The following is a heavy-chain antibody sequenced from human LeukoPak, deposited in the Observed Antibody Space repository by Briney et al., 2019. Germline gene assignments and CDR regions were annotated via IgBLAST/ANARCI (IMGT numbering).Heavy chain of an antibody. Sequence: PGGSLRLSCAASGFSFTDYAMSWARQPPGKGLEWVSAVSGHGDTTDYLDSVKGRFTISRDNSRNTVHLQIDSLRIEDTGVYYCARGSTAAAPGWVYWGHGTLVTVSS. CDR3: ARGSTAAAPGWVY. D-gene: IGHD6-19*01. J-gene: IGHJ4*01. CDR1: GFSFTDYA. CDR2: VSGHGDTT. V-gene: IGHV3-23*01.